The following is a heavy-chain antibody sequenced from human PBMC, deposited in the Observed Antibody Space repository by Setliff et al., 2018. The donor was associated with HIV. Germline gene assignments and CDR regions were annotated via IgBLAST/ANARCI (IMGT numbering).Heavy chain of an antibody. D-gene: IGHD3-16*01. V-gene: IGHV4-59*11. Sequence: SETLSLTCSVSGGSMNSHYWSWVRQSPGKGLEWIGYISYSGSTDYDPSLKSRITLAVDTSKNQFSLKLTSMTPADTAVYFCASEFQLGADTPEIDYWGQGTLVTVSS. CDR1: GGSMNSHY. CDR3: ASEFQLGADTPEIDY. CDR2: ISYSGST. J-gene: IGHJ4*02.